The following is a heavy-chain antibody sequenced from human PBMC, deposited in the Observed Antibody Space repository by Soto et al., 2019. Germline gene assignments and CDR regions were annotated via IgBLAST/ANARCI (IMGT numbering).Heavy chain of an antibody. V-gene: IGHV3-72*01. D-gene: IGHD6-13*01. CDR1: XXTFSDHY. CDR3: TRVRSSSWGLDAFDI. Sequence: EVHLVESGGGLVQPGGSLRLXCVAXXXTFSDHYMDWVRQAPGEGLEWVGRTRNKVNSYTTEYAASVKGRFTISRDDSKNSLYLQMNSLRTEDTAVYYCTRVRSSSWGLDAFDIWGQGTMLTVSS. J-gene: IGHJ3*02. CDR2: TRNKVNSYTT.